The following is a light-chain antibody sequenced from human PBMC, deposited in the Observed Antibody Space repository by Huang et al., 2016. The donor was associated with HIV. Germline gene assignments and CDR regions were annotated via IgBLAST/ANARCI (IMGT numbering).Light chain of an antibody. J-gene: IGKJ1*01. Sequence: DIQMTQSPSSLSASVGDRVTITCRARQGIRNFVAWYQQKPGKPPKLLIYGASTVESGVPSRVSGGGSETEFTLTIRSLQTEDVATYYCQKYSNDPRAFGQGTRVDIK. CDR2: GAS. V-gene: IGKV1-27*01. CDR1: QGIRNF. CDR3: QKYSNDPRA.